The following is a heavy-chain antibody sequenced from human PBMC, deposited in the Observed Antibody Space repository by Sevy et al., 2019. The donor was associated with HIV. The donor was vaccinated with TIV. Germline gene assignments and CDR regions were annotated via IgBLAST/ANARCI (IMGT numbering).Heavy chain of an antibody. Sequence: ASVKVTCKASGYTFTSYAMHWVRQAPGQRLEWMGWINAGNGNTKYSQKFQGRVTITRDTSASTAYMELSSLRSEDTAVYYCARGVVGITMVRGVINAFDPWGQGTLVTVSS. D-gene: IGHD3-10*01. CDR2: INAGNGNT. J-gene: IGHJ5*02. CDR1: GYTFTSYA. V-gene: IGHV1-3*01. CDR3: ARGVVGITMVRGVINAFDP.